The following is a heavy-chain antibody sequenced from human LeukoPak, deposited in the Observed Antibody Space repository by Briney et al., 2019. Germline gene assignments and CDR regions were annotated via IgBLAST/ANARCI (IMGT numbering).Heavy chain of an antibody. V-gene: IGHV3-11*01. CDR2: ISGSGSDL. CDR3: ARSIGYYYTMDV. J-gene: IGHJ6*02. Sequence: GGSLRLSCVACGFSFSDYYMSWIRQAPGRGLEWISYISGSGSDLYYADSVKGRFTISRDNANNSLYLQMNSLRAEDTAAYYCARSIGYYYTMDVWGQGTTVTVSS. CDR1: GFSFSDYY. D-gene: IGHD3-22*01.